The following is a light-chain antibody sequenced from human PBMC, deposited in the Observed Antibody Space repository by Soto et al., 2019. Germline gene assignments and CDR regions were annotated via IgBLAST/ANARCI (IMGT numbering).Light chain of an antibody. Sequence: EIVLTQSPDTLSLSPGERATLSCRASQTVSNNYLAWYLQKPGQAPKVLIHAASGRTTGIPDRFRGSGSGTDFTLTITRLEPEDFAVYYCQQYGSSPWTFGQGT. CDR1: QTVSNNY. V-gene: IGKV3-20*01. CDR3: QQYGSSPWT. J-gene: IGKJ1*01. CDR2: AAS.